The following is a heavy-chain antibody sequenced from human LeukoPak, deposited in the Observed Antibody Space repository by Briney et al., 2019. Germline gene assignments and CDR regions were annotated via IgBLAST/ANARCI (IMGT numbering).Heavy chain of an antibody. CDR1: GFTFDDYA. D-gene: IGHD2-2*01. Sequence: PGGSLRLSCAASGFTFDDYAMHWVRQAPGKGLEWVSGISWNSGSIGYADSVKGRFTISRDNAKNPLYLQMNSLRAEDTAVYYCARYKLYHGAFDIWGQGTMVTVSS. CDR2: ISWNSGSI. J-gene: IGHJ3*02. V-gene: IGHV3-9*01. CDR3: ARYKLYHGAFDI.